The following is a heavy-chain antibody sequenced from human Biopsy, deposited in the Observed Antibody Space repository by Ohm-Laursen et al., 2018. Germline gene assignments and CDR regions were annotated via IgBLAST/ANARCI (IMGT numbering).Heavy chain of an antibody. CDR3: ARELGNGMDV. CDR1: GFTFSDYY. Sequence: SLGLSCAASGFTFSDYYMNWIRQAPGKGLEWVSFITNTGRTVYADSVKGRFTISRDNADNSLHLQMKSLRAEDTAVYYCARELGNGMDVWGQGTPVTVSS. J-gene: IGHJ6*02. CDR2: ITNTGRTV. V-gene: IGHV3-11*01.